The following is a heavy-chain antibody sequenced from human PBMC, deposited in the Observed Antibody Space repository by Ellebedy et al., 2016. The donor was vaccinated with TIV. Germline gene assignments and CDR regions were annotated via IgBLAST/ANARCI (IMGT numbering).Heavy chain of an antibody. CDR1: GGSISSSSYY. CDR3: ARCSYDSSGFYHYYGMDV. CDR2: IYYSGST. D-gene: IGHD3-22*01. J-gene: IGHJ6*02. Sequence: SETLSLTCTVSGGSISSSSYYWGWIRQPPGKGLEWIGSIYYSGSTYYNPSLKSRVTISVDTSKNQFSLKLSSVTAADTAVYYCARCSYDSSGFYHYYGMDVWGQGTTVTVSS. V-gene: IGHV4-39*01.